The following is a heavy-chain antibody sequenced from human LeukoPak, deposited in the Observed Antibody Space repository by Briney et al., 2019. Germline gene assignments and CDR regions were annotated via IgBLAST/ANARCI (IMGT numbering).Heavy chain of an antibody. CDR3: ASLMYSSGWLAYDY. D-gene: IGHD6-19*01. CDR2: IYSSGNT. CDR1: GASISSSNYY. Sequence: SETLSLTCAVSGASISSSNYYWGWVRQSPGKGLEWIGNIYSSGNTYYNASLKSRVTMYIDTSKNQFSLKLSSVTAADTAVYYCASLMYSSGWLAYDYWGQGTLVTVSS. V-gene: IGHV4-39*01. J-gene: IGHJ4*02.